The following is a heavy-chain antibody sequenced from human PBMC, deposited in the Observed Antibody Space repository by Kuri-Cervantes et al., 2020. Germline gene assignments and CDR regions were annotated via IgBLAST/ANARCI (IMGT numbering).Heavy chain of an antibody. D-gene: IGHD6-19*01. V-gene: IGHV4-4*07. Sequence: SETLSLTCTVSGGSISSYYWTWIRQPAGKGLEWIGHIYSSGITNYNPSLKSRVTISVDKSKNQFSLKLYSVTAADTAVYYCARSTSGTPFDYWGQGTLVTVSS. J-gene: IGHJ4*02. CDR1: GGSISSYY. CDR3: ARSTSGTPFDY. CDR2: IYSSGIT.